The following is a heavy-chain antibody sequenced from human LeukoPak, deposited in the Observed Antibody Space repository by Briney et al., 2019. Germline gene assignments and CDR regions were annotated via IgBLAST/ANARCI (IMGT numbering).Heavy chain of an antibody. J-gene: IGHJ4*02. CDR2: IFYSGTT. V-gene: IGHV4-59*01. Sequence: SETLSLTCTVSGGSIRQYFWSWIRQSPGKGLEWIGYIFYSGTTNYNPSLESRLTISVDASKNQLSLKLRSVTAADTAVYYCARVLRNYYDSSGYARPACYFDSWGQGTLVTVSS. D-gene: IGHD3-22*01. CDR3: ARVLRNYYDSSGYARPACYFDS. CDR1: GGSIRQYF.